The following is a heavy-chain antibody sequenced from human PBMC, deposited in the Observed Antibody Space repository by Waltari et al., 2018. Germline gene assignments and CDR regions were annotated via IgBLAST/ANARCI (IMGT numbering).Heavy chain of an antibody. D-gene: IGHD2-21*01. CDR3: ASSGSYCGGDCPMGY. CDR1: GFTFSSYA. CDR2: ISYDGSNK. Sequence: QVQLVGAGGGVVQPGRSLRVSCAASGFTFSSYAMNWVRPAPGKGLEWVAVISYDGSNKYYADSVKGRFTISRDNSKNTLYLQMNILRAEDTAVYYCASSGSYCGGDCPMGYWGQGTLVTVSS. J-gene: IGHJ4*02. V-gene: IGHV3-30-3*01.